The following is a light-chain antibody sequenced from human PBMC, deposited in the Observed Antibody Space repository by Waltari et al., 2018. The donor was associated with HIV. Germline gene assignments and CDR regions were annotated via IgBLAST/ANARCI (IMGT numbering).Light chain of an antibody. CDR1: NIGSKS. CDR3: QVWDSSSDHVV. J-gene: IGLJ2*01. CDR2: DDS. Sequence: SYVLTQPPSVSVAPGKTARITCGGNNIGSKSVHWYQQKPGQAPVLVIYDDSKRPPGIPGRCAGANSGNTATLTISRVEAGDEADYYCQVWDSSSDHVVFGGGTKLTVL. V-gene: IGLV3-21*04.